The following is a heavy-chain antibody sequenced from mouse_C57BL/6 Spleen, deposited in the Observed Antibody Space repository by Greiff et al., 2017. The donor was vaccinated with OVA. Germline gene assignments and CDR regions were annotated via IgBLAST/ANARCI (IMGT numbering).Heavy chain of an antibody. D-gene: IGHD2-3*01. CDR3: ARDDGYYGDYWYFDV. V-gene: IGHV2-9-1*01. CDR1: GFSLTSYA. Sequence: VKLMESGPGLVAPSQSLSITCTVSGFSLTSYAISWVRQPPGKGLEWLGVIWTGGGTNYNSALKSSLSISKDNSKSQVFLKMNSLQTDDTARYYGARDDGYYGDYWYFDVWGTGTTVTVSS. J-gene: IGHJ1*03. CDR2: IWTGGGT.